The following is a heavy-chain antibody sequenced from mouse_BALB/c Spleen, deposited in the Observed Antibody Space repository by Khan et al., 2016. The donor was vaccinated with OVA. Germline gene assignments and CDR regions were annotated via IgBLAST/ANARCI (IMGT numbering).Heavy chain of an antibody. Sequence: VRLQQSGAELVKPGASVKLSCTASGFNIKDTYMHWVKQRPEQGLEWIGRINPANGNTKYDPKFQGKATITADTSSNTAYLQLSSLTSEDTAVYYCARNGNYYYAMDYWGQGTSVTVSS. D-gene: IGHD2-1*01. CDR3: ARNGNYYYAMDY. CDR1: GFNIKDTY. V-gene: IGHV14-3*02. J-gene: IGHJ4*01. CDR2: INPANGNT.